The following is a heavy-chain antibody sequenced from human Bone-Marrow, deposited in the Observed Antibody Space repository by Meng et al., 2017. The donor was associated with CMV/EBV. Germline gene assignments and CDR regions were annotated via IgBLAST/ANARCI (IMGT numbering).Heavy chain of an antibody. Sequence: ASVKVSCKASGYTFTSYGISWVRQAPGQGLEWMGWISAYNGNTNYAQKLQGRVTMTTDTSTSTAYMELRSLRSDDTAVYYCARGARSCSSTSCYPSPLGYWGQGPRVTFYS. CDR2: ISAYNGNT. D-gene: IGHD2-2*01. CDR3: ARGARSCSSTSCYPSPLGY. V-gene: IGHV1-18*01. J-gene: IGHJ4*02. CDR1: GYTFTSYG.